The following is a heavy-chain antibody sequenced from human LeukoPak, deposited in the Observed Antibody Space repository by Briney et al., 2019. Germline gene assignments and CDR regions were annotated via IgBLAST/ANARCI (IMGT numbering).Heavy chain of an antibody. CDR2: IIPILGIA. V-gene: IGHV1-69*04. CDR1: GGTFSSYA. J-gene: IGHJ6*02. Sequence: ASVKVSCKASGGTFSSYAISWVRQAPGQGLEWMGRIIPILGIANYAQKFQGRVMITADKSTSTAYMELSSLRSEDTAVYYCARGRDYYYYGMDVWGQGTTVTVSS. CDR3: ARGRDYYYYGMDV.